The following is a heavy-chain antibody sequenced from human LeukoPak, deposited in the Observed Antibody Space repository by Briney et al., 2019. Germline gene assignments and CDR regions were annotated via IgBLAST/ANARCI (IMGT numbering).Heavy chain of an antibody. J-gene: IGHJ4*02. CDR1: GLTFSRYW. CDR3: VSRACTITACYVASWRCFDH. D-gene: IGHD2-2*01. CDR2: INEGGSEK. Sequence: GGSLRLSCEASGLTFSRYWLTWVRQAPGKGLEWVANINEGGSEKNYVDSVKGRFTISRDNAKSSLYLQMNNLGDDDTAVYHCVSRACTITACYVASWRCFDHWGQGTPVTVSS. V-gene: IGHV3-7*03.